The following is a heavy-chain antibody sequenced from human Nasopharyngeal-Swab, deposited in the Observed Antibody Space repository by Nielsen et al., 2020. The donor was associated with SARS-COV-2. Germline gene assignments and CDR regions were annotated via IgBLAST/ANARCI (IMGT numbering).Heavy chain of an antibody. CDR3: ARDVSDSDLDY. CDR1: GYTFTTYA. Sequence: ASVKVSCKASGYTFTTYALNWVRQAPGQGLEWLGWINTHTGDPTYPQGFTGRYVFSLDTSVSTAYLQITRLMADDTAVYFCARDVSDSDLDYWGQGTLVTVSS. V-gene: IGHV7-4-1*02. CDR2: INTHTGDP. D-gene: IGHD2-21*01. J-gene: IGHJ4*02.